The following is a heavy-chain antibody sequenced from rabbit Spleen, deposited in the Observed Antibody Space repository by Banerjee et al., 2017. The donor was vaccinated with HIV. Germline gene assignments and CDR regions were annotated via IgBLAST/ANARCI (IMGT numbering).Heavy chain of an antibody. D-gene: IGHD8-1*01. J-gene: IGHJ6*01. V-gene: IGHV1S45*01. CDR2: IYTSSGST. Sequence: QEQLEESGGGLVKPGASLTLTCKASGFSFSTGYYICWVRQAPGKGLELIACIYTSSGSTWYASWAKGRFTGSKASSTTVTLQMTSLTAADTATYFCARDTGSSFSSYGMDLWGQGTLVTVS. CDR1: GFSFSTGYY. CDR3: ARDTGSSFSSYGMDL.